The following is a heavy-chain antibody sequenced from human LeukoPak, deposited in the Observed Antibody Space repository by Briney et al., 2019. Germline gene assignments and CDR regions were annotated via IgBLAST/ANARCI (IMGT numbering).Heavy chain of an antibody. CDR2: INPNSGGT. CDR1: GGTFSSYA. Sequence: GASVKVSCKASGGTFSSYAISWVRQAPGQGLEWMGWINPNSGGTNYAQKFQGRVTMTRDTSISTAYMELSRLRSDDTAVYYCARGHSGSYSMSGLDFDYWGQGTLVTVSS. D-gene: IGHD1-26*01. J-gene: IGHJ4*02. CDR3: ARGHSGSYSMSGLDFDY. V-gene: IGHV1-2*02.